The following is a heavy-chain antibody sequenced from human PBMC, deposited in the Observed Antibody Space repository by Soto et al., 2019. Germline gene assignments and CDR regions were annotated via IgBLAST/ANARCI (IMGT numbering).Heavy chain of an antibody. J-gene: IGHJ4*02. CDR3: ASHYDTSGYYLPY. CDR2: IYYSGST. V-gene: IGHV4-59*01. CDR1: GASISSYY. Sequence: SETLSLTCTVSGASISSYYWSWIRQPPGKGLEWIAYIYYSGSTNYNPSLKSRLTMSIDASKKQVSLKLSSVTAADTAVYYCASHYDTSGYYLPYWAPGTLHNV. D-gene: IGHD3-22*01.